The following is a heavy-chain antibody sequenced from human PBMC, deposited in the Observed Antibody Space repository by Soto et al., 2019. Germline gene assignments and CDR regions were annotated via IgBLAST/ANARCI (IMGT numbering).Heavy chain of an antibody. CDR3: AKEGYRGSYSYPFDY. V-gene: IGHV3-23*01. J-gene: IGHJ4*02. D-gene: IGHD1-26*01. Sequence: GGSLRLSCAASGFTFSSYAMSWVRQAPGKGLEWVSAISGSGVSTYYEDSVKGRFAVSRDNSKNTLYLQMNSLRAEDTAVYYCAKEGYRGSYSYPFDYWGQGTLVTVSS. CDR2: ISGSGVST. CDR1: GFTFSSYA.